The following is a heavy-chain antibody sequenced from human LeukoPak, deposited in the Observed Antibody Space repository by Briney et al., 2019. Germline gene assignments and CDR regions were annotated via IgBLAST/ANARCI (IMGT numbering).Heavy chain of an antibody. CDR3: ATAYSSGWADY. J-gene: IGHJ4*02. V-gene: IGHV3-30*04. D-gene: IGHD6-19*01. CDR1: GINFSGYA. Sequence: GGSLRLYCAASGINFSGYAMHWVRQAPGKGLEWVAIISYDGSNKNYADSVKGRLTISRDNSNNMLFLQLNSLRTDDTAVYFCATAYSSGWADYWGQGTLVTVSS. CDR2: ISYDGSNK.